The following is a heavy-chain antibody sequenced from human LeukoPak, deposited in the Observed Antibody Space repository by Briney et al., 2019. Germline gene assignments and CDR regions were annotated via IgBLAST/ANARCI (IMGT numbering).Heavy chain of an antibody. D-gene: IGHD2-21*02. Sequence: KASETLSLTCAVYGGSFSGYYWSWIRQPPGKGLEWIGEINHRGSTNYNPSLKSRVTISVDTSKNQFSLKLSSVTAADTAVYYCARGFPCGGDCGVSGWFDPWGQGTLVTVSS. CDR3: ARGFPCGGDCGVSGWFDP. CDR2: INHRGST. J-gene: IGHJ5*02. V-gene: IGHV4-34*01. CDR1: GGSFSGYY.